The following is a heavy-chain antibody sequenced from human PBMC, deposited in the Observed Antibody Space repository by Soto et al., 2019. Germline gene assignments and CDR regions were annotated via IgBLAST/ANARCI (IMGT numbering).Heavy chain of an antibody. Sequence: EVQLVESGGGLVQPGGSLKLSCAASGFTFSGSAMHWVRQASGKGLEWVGRIRSKANSYATAYAASVKGRFTISRDDSKNTAYLQMNSLKTEDTAVYYCTRAYYYDSSGYYPYNWFDPWGQGTLVTVSS. CDR2: IRSKANSYAT. CDR3: TRAYYYDSSGYYPYNWFDP. J-gene: IGHJ5*02. CDR1: GFTFSGSA. V-gene: IGHV3-73*02. D-gene: IGHD3-22*01.